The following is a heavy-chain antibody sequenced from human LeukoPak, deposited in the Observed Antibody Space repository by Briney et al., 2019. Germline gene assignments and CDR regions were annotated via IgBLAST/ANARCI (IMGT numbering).Heavy chain of an antibody. D-gene: IGHD4-23*01. CDR1: GFTFSSYA. V-gene: IGHV3-23*01. CDR3: AAGPYGGNTPFDY. Sequence: PGGSLRLSCAASGFTFSSYAMSWVRQAPGRGLEWASSLSVSGASTYYADSVKGRFTISRDNFNNTLYLQMNNLRAEDTALYYCAAGPYGGNTPFDYWGQGTLVTISS. CDR2: LSVSGAST. J-gene: IGHJ4*02.